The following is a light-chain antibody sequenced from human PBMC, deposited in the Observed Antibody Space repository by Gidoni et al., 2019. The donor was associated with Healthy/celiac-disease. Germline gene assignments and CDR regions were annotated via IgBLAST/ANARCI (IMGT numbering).Light chain of an antibody. CDR1: QDSSNY. V-gene: IGKV1-33*01. CDR2: DAS. J-gene: IGKJ5*01. Sequence: DIQMTQSPSSLSASVGDRVTITCQASQDSSNYLNWYQQKPGKAPKLLIYDASNLETGVPSRFSGSGAGTDFTVTISSLQPEDIATYYWQQYDNPLITFGQGTRLEIK. CDR3: QQYDNPLIT.